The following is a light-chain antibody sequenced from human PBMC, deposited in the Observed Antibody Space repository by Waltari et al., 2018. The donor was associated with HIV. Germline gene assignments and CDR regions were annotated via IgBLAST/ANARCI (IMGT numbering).Light chain of an antibody. CDR2: AES. J-gene: IGKJ3*01. Sequence: DIQLTQSPSFLSASVGDRVTVTCRASQAVDSYLAWYQQKPGKAPRLLIYAESTLQRGVPSRFSGSGSGTEFTLTISSLQPEDFATYYCQQLNSYPFTFGPGTKVDI. CDR3: QQLNSYPFT. V-gene: IGKV1-9*01. CDR1: QAVDSY.